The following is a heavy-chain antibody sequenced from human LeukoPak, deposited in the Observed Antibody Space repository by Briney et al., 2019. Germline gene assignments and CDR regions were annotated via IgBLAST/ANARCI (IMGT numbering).Heavy chain of an antibody. J-gene: IGHJ5*02. Sequence: PSETLSLTCTVSGGSISHYYWSWIRQPPGKGLEWIGYIYYSGSTNYNPSLKSRVTISVDTSRNQFSLKLSSVTAADTAVYYCARGNYDSSGYLISYNWFDPWGQGTLVTVSS. CDR1: GGSISHYY. CDR2: IYYSGST. CDR3: ARGNYDSSGYLISYNWFDP. D-gene: IGHD3-22*01. V-gene: IGHV4-59*01.